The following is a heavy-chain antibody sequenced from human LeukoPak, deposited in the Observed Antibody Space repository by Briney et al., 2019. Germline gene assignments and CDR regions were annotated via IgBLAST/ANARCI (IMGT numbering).Heavy chain of an antibody. J-gene: IGHJ4*02. CDR1: GGSFSGYY. CDR3: ARGGVGAYYFDY. D-gene: IGHD1-26*01. V-gene: IGHV4-34*01. Sequence: SETLSLTCAVYGGSFSGYYWSWIRQPPGKGLEWIGEINHSGSTNYNPSLKSRVTISVDTSKNQFSLNLSSVTAADTAVYYCARGGVGAYYFDYWGQGTLVTVSS. CDR2: INHSGST.